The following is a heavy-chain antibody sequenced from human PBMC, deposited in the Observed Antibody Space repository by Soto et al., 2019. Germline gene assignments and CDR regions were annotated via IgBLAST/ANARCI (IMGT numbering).Heavy chain of an antibody. V-gene: IGHV1-18*01. D-gene: IGHD2-2*01. CDR2: ISLYSDGT. CDR3: ARVVPGAEAWFGP. CDR1: GHTFSNYG. Sequence: QVQLVQSGGEVKRPGASVKVSCKTSGHTFSNYGITWVRQAPGQPLEWLGWISLYSDGTNYAQKFQGRVSMTTDTSTTTAYMELRSLRSDDTAVYYGARVVPGAEAWFGPWGQGTLVTVSS. J-gene: IGHJ5*02.